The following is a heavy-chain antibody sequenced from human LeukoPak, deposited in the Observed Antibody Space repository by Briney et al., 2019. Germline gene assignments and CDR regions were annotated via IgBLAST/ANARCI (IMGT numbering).Heavy chain of an antibody. CDR3: ATEGQCGFTTCPGLQF. CDR1: GGSFSGYY. J-gene: IGHJ4*02. D-gene: IGHD2-2*01. V-gene: IGHV4-34*12. Sequence: PSETLSLTCAVYGGSFSGYYWSWIRQPPGKGLEWIGYVFRTGRTSYNPSLDSRVTISLDRSRNQLSLRLTSVTAADSAMYYCATEGQCGFTTCPGLQFWGQGILVSVSS. CDR2: VFRTGRT.